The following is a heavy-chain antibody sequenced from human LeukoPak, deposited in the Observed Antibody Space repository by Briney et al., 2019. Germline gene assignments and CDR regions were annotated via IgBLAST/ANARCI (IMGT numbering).Heavy chain of an antibody. CDR3: ARGRRLRWFGAQYYMDV. D-gene: IGHD3-10*01. J-gene: IGHJ6*03. V-gene: IGHV1-8*01. CDR1: GYTFTSYD. CDR2: MNPNSGNT. Sequence: LASSVKVSCKASGYTFTSYDINWVRQATGQGLEWMGWMNPNSGNTGYAQKFQGRVTMTRNTSISTAYMELSSLRSEDTAVYYCARGRRLRWFGAQYYMDVWGKGTRVSISS.